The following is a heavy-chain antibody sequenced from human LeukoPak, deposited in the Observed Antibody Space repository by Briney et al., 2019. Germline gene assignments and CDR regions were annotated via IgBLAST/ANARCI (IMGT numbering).Heavy chain of an antibody. V-gene: IGHV3-21*01. Sequence: GGSLRLSCAASGFTFSSYSMNWVRQAPGKGLEWVSSISSSSSYIYYADSVKGRFTISRDNAKNSLYLQMNSLRAEDTAVYYCARQAVARPFDLWGQGTMVAVSS. CDR2: ISSSSSYI. CDR1: GFTFSSYS. J-gene: IGHJ3*01. CDR3: ARQAVARPFDL.